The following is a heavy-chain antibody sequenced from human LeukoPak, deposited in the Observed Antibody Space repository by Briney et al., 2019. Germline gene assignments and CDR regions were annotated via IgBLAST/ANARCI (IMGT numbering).Heavy chain of an antibody. D-gene: IGHD2-15*01. CDR2: IYTSGST. Sequence: SETLSLTCTVSGGSITIYYWSWIRQPAGKGREWIGRIYTSGSTNYNPSLKSRVTMSVDTSKNQFSLKLSSVTAADTAVYYSARGPTSRVVAFDYWGQGTLVTVSS. J-gene: IGHJ4*02. CDR1: GGSITIYY. V-gene: IGHV4-4*07. CDR3: ARGPTSRVVAFDY.